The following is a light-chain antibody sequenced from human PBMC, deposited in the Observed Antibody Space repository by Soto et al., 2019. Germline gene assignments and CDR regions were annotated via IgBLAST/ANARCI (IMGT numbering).Light chain of an antibody. J-gene: IGLJ1*01. CDR3: LSYADTAYV. CDR2: EVS. Sequence: QSVLTQPPSASGSPGQSVTISCAGTSSDVGGYNYVSWYQQYPGKVPELMIYEVSERPSGVPDRFSGSKSGNTAFLTVSGLQAEDEADYYCLSYADTAYVFGTGTKLTVL. CDR1: SSDVGGYNY. V-gene: IGLV2-8*01.